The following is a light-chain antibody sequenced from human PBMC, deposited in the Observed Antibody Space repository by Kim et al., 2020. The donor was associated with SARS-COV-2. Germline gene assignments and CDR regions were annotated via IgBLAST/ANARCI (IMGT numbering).Light chain of an antibody. Sequence: SPGESATLSCRASQSMSAGYLTWYQQKPGQAPRLLMYATSTRATGIPDRFTGSKSGTDFILTINRLEPEDSAFYYCHHLSSSPYYSFGQGTKLEI. CDR3: HHLSSSPYYS. CDR2: ATS. CDR1: QSMSAGY. J-gene: IGKJ2*03. V-gene: IGKV3-20*01.